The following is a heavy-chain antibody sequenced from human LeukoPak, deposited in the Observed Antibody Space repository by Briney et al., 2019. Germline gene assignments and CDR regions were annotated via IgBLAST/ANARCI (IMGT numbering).Heavy chain of an antibody. CDR2: ISGSGGNT. D-gene: IGHD3-3*01. CDR3: AKHHYDSWSGYFGEY. Sequence: PGGSLRLSCAASGFTFSSYAMSWVRQAPGKGLEWVSSISGSGGNTISADSVKGRFTISRDNSKNTLSLQMNSLRAEDTAVYYCAKHHYDSWSGYFGEYWGQGTLVTVSS. CDR1: GFTFSSYA. J-gene: IGHJ4*02. V-gene: IGHV3-23*01.